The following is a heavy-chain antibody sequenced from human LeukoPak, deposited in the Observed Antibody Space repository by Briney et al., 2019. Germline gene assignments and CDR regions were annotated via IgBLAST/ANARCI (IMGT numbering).Heavy chain of an antibody. Sequence: GGSLRLSCAASGFTFGSSAMSWVRQPPGKGPEWVSISCCSGSDRYYADSVKGRFTIFRDNSKNMLYLQMKSLRAEDTAIYYCAKGSLGSWYYFDYWGQGTLVTVSS. V-gene: IGHV3-23*01. J-gene: IGHJ4*02. CDR1: GFTFGSSA. D-gene: IGHD6-13*01. CDR3: AKGSLGSWYYFDY. CDR2: SCCSGSDR.